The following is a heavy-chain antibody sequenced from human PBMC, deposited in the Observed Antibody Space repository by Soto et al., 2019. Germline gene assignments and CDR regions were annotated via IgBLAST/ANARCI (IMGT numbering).Heavy chain of an antibody. CDR1: GGSISSGDYY. J-gene: IGHJ6*02. CDR2: IYYSGST. Sequence: SETLSLTCTVSGGSISSGDYYWSWIRQPPGEGLEWIGYIYYSGSTYYNPSLKSRVTISVDTSKNQFSLKLSSVTAADTAVYYCARDKIQKHYGMDVWGQGTTVTVSS. D-gene: IGHD5-18*01. CDR3: ARDKIQKHYGMDV. V-gene: IGHV4-30-4*01.